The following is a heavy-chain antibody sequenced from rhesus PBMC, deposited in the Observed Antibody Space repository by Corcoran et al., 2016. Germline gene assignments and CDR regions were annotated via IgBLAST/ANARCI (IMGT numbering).Heavy chain of an antibody. CDR1: GGPISSNH. Sequence: QVQLQESGPGLVKPSETLSLTCAVSGGPISSNHWSWIRQPPGKGLEWIGRISGRGGNPDYNPSLKCRVTISTDTSKNQFSLKLSSVTAADTAVYYCARDTVTTLLYWYFDLWGPGTPITISS. V-gene: IGHV4-173*01. CDR2: ISGRGGNP. D-gene: IGHD4-23*01. CDR3: ARDTVTTLLYWYFDL. J-gene: IGHJ2*01.